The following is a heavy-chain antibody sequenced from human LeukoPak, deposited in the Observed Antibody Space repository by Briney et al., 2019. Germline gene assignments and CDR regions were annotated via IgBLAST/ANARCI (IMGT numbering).Heavy chain of an antibody. CDR1: GFTLSTNA. Sequence: GGSLRLSCLTSGFTLSTNAMSWVRQAPGKGLEWISGTSGSGASTYYADSVKGRFTISRDDSRNTLYLQMNSLRGDDTAVYYCAKDVGKWESFRFFDYWGQGTLVTVSS. D-gene: IGHD1-26*01. CDR2: TSGSGAST. J-gene: IGHJ4*02. V-gene: IGHV3-23*01. CDR3: AKDVGKWESFRFFDY.